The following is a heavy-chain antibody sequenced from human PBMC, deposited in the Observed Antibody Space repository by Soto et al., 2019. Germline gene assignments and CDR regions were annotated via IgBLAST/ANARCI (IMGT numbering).Heavy chain of an antibody. CDR3: ARRAGVMVPFDY. V-gene: IGHV5-51*01. CDR1: GYTFTNYW. Sequence: GESLKISCKTSGYTFTNYWVGWVRQRPGEGLEWRGIIYPSDSDTRYSPSFQGHVMFSVDKSLETAYLEGSSLKTSDTAVYFCARRAGVMVPFDYWGQGTQVTVSS. CDR2: IYPSDSDT. D-gene: IGHD3-16*01. J-gene: IGHJ4*02.